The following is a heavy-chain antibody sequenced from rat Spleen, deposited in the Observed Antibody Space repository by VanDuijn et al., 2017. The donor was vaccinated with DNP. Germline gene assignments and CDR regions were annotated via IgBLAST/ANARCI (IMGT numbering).Heavy chain of an antibody. CDR1: GFTFSDYY. Sequence: EVQLVETGGGLVQPGRSLKLSCAASGFTFSDYYMAWVRQAPTKGLEWVAYISYDGGSTNYGDSVKGRFTISRDNANGTLYLQMDNLRSEDTATYYCARWGGDYFDYWGQGVMVTVSS. CDR3: ARWGGDYFDY. CDR2: ISYDGGST. V-gene: IGHV5-22*01. J-gene: IGHJ2*01.